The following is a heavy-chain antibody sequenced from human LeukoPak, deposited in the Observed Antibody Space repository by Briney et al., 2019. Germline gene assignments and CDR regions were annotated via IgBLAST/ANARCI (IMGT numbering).Heavy chain of an antibody. J-gene: IGHJ4*02. CDR3: AGGWAREQQLIPGIDY. CDR1: GFIFSSFG. Sequence: GMSLRLSCAASGFIFSSFGMHWVRQAPGKGLEWVAVIWYDGSDKYYADSVKGRFTISRDNSKNTLYLQMNSLRGEDTAVYYCAGGWAREQQLIPGIDYWGQGTLVTVSS. CDR2: IWYDGSDK. D-gene: IGHD6-13*01. V-gene: IGHV3-33*01.